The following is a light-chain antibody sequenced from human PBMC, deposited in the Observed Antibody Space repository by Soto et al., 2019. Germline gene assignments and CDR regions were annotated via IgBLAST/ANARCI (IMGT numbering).Light chain of an antibody. CDR1: SGHSTYA. CDR3: QTWAPGIRV. Sequence: QPVLTQSPSASASLGASVKLTCTLSSGHSTYAIAWHQQQPEKGPRYLMRVNSAGSHNKGDGIPDRFSGSSSGAERYLTISSLQSEDEDDYYCQTWAPGIRVFGGGTKLTVL. J-gene: IGLJ3*02. CDR2: VNSAGSH. V-gene: IGLV4-69*01.